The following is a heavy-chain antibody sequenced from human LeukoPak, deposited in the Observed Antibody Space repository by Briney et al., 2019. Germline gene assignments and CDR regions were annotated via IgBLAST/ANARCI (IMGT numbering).Heavy chain of an antibody. CDR3: ARPKKYYDFWSGYSLYYYGMDV. CDR1: GGTFSSYA. V-gene: IGHV1-69*01. Sequence: GASVKVSCTASGGTFSSYAISWVRQAPGQGLEWMGGIIPIFGTANYAQKFQGRVTITADESTSTAYMELSSLRSEDTAVYYCARPKKYYDFWSGYSLYYYGMDVWGQGTTVTVSS. CDR2: IIPIFGTA. J-gene: IGHJ6*02. D-gene: IGHD3-3*01.